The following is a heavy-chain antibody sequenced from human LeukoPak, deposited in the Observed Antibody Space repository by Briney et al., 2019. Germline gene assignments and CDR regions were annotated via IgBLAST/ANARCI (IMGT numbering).Heavy chain of an antibody. CDR2: IYSGGST. Sequence: GGSLRLSCAASGFTVSSNYMSWVRQAPGKGLEGVSVIYSGGSTYYADSVKGRFTISRDNSKNTLYLQMNSLRAEDTVVYYCARFLEWLSYFDYWGQGTLVTVSS. CDR3: ARFLEWLSYFDY. V-gene: IGHV3-53*01. CDR1: GFTVSSNY. J-gene: IGHJ4*02. D-gene: IGHD3-3*01.